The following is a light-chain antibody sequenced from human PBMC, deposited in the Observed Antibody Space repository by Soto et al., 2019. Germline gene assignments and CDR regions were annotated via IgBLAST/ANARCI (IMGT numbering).Light chain of an antibody. CDR3: SSYAGSSNV. CDR1: SSDVGGYNC. J-gene: IGLJ1*01. V-gene: IGLV2-8*01. CDR2: EVN. Sequence: QSALTQPPSASGSPGQSVAISCTGTSSDVGGYNCVSWYQQHPGKAPKLMIYEVNKRPSGVPDRFSGSKSGNTASLTVSGLQAEDEADYYCSSYAGSSNVFGTGTKVTV.